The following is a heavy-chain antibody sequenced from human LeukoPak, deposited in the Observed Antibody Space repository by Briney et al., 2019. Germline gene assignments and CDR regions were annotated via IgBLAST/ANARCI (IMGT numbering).Heavy chain of an antibody. CDR3: ARGGTFGYSYGDGFDY. CDR2: IWYDGSNK. D-gene: IGHD5-18*01. CDR1: GFTFSSYG. J-gene: IGHJ4*02. Sequence: GGSLRLSCAASGFTFSSYGMHWVRQAPGKGLEWVAVIWYDGSNKYYAGSVKGRFTISRDNSKNTLYLQMNSLRAEDTAVYYCARGGTFGYSYGDGFDYWGQGTLVTVSS. V-gene: IGHV3-33*01.